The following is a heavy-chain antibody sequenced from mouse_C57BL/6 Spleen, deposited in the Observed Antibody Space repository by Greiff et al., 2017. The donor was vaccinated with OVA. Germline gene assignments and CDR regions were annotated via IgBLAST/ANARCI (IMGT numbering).Heavy chain of an antibody. D-gene: IGHD2-4*01. CDR1: GFSLTSYG. J-gene: IGHJ3*01. CDR2: IWGVGST. CDR3: ASYYDYDGFAY. V-gene: IGHV2-6*01. Sequence: QVQLQQSGPGLVAPSQSLSITCTVSGFSLTSYGVYWVRQSPGKSLEWLGVIWGVGSTNYNSALKSRLSISKDNSKSQVFLKMNSLQTDDTAMYYCASYYDYDGFAYWGQGTLVTVSA.